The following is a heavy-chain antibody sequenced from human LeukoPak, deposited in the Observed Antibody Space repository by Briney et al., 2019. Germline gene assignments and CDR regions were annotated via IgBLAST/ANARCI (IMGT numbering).Heavy chain of an antibody. J-gene: IGHJ3*02. Sequence: GGSLRLSCAASGFTFSSYSMHWVRQAPGKGLEWVAVIWYGGSNKYYADSVKGRFTISRDNSKNTLYLQMNSLRAEDTAVYYCAKSVIDAGGAFDIWGQGTMVTVSS. CDR3: AKSVIDAGGAFDI. CDR1: GFTFSSYS. CDR2: IWYGGSNK. V-gene: IGHV3-33*08. D-gene: IGHD3-16*01.